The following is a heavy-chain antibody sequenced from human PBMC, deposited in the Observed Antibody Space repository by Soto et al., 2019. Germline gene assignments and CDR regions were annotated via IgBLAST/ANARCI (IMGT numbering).Heavy chain of an antibody. Sequence: SETLSLTCTVSGGSISSSSYYWGWIRQPPGKGLEWIGSIYYSGSTYYNPSLKSRVTISVDTSKNQFSLKLSSVTAADTAVYYCARLDGYCSGGSCYPDHNWFDPWGQGTLVTVSS. V-gene: IGHV4-39*01. D-gene: IGHD2-15*01. CDR2: IYYSGST. J-gene: IGHJ5*02. CDR1: GGSISSSSYY. CDR3: ARLDGYCSGGSCYPDHNWFDP.